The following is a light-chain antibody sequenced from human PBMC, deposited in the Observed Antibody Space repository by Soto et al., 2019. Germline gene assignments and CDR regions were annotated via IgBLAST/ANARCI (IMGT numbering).Light chain of an antibody. CDR2: DAS. J-gene: IGKJ4*01. Sequence: EIXLTQSXATLSLSPGERATLSCRASQSVSSYLAWYQQKPGQAPRLLIYDASNRATGIPARFSGSGSGTDFTLTISSLEPEDFAVYYCQQRSNWLLTFGGGTKVEIK. V-gene: IGKV3-11*01. CDR3: QQRSNWLLT. CDR1: QSVSSY.